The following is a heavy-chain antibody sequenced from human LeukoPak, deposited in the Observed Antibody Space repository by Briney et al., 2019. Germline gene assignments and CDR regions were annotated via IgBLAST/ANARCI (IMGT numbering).Heavy chain of an antibody. D-gene: IGHD3-10*01. CDR2: INHSGST. CDR1: GGSISSYY. J-gene: IGHJ6*03. CDR3: ARRRGYYMDV. Sequence: PSETLSLTCTVSGGSISSYYWSWIRQPPGKGLEWIGEINHSGSTNYNPSLKSRVTISVDTSKNQFSLKLSSVTAADTAVYYCARRRGYYMDVWGKGTTVTVSS. V-gene: IGHV4-34*01.